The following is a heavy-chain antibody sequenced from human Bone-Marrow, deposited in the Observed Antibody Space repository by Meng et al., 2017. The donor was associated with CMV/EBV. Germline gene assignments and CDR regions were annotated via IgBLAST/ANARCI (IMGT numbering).Heavy chain of an antibody. CDR1: GFTFSSYW. D-gene: IGHD3-3*01. CDR2: ISGSGGST. V-gene: IGHV3-21*01. J-gene: IGHJ4*02. CDR3: ARGPRSGVVIDFFDY. Sequence: GGSLRLSCAASGFTFSSYWMSWVRQAPGKGLEWVSAISGSGGSTYYADSVKGRFTISRDNAKNSMYLQMNSLRAEDTAVYYCARGPRSGVVIDFFDYWGQRTLVTVSS.